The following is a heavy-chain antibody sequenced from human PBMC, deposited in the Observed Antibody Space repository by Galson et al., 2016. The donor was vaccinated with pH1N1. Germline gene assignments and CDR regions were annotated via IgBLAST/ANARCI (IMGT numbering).Heavy chain of an antibody. CDR1: GGTFNNYP. V-gene: IGHV1-69*06. Sequence: SVKVSCKASGGTFNNYPISWLRQAPGHGLEWMGRIIPIFGTANNAQKFQGRVTITADKSTSTAYMELSSLRSEDTAVYYCARGQASVSTSYYYGMDVWGQGTTVTVSS. CDR3: ARGQASVSTSYYYGMDV. CDR2: IIPIFGTA. J-gene: IGHJ6*02. D-gene: IGHD4-11*01.